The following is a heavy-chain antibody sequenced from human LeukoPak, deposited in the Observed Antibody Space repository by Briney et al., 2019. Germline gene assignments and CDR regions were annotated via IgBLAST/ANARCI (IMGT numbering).Heavy chain of an antibody. CDR2: IFYGGST. D-gene: IGHD1-14*01. J-gene: IGHJ4*02. V-gene: IGHV4-59*01. CDR3: ARATGDIHIDY. CDR1: GGSISSYY. Sequence: PSETLSLTCTVSGGSISSYYWSWIRQPPGRGLEWIGYIFYGGSTDYNPSLKSRVTISVDTSKNQFSLKLRSVTAADTAVYYCARATGDIHIDYWAQGTLVTVSS.